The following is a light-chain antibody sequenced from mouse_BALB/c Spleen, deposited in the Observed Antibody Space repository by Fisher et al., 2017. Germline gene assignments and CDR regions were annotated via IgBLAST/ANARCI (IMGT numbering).Light chain of an antibody. CDR3: QQWSSNPPT. J-gene: IGKJ2*01. V-gene: IGKV4-68*01. CDR1: SSVSY. CDR2: LTS. Sequence: IVITQSPAIIAASPGEKVTMTCSASSSVSYMYWYQQKPRSSPKPWIYLTSNLASGVPARFSGSGSGTSYSLTISSMEAEDAATYYCQQWSSNPPTFGGGTKLEIK.